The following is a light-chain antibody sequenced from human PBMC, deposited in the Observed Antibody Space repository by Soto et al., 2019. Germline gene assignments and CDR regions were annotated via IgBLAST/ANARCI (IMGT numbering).Light chain of an antibody. Sequence: EIVMTQSPATLSVSPGERATLSCRASQSVSSNLAWYQQKPGQAPRLLIYGASTRATGIPTRFSGSGSGTDFALTISSLQSDDFAGYYCQHYNNWPPWTFGQGTKGKSN. CDR1: QSVSSN. V-gene: IGKV3-15*01. CDR3: QHYNNWPPWT. J-gene: IGKJ1*01. CDR2: GAS.